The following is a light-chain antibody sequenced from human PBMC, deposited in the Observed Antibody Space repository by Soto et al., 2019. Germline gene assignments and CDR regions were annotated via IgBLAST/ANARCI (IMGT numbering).Light chain of an antibody. V-gene: IGKV1-5*03. Sequence: DIQMTQSPSTLSASVGDRVTITCRASQNINSWLAWYQQKPGKAPKLLIYKASSLESGVPSRFSGSGSGTEFTLTISSLQPDDFASYYCQQYEIYSCTFGPGTRLEIK. CDR3: QQYEIYSCT. CDR1: QNINSW. J-gene: IGKJ5*01. CDR2: KAS.